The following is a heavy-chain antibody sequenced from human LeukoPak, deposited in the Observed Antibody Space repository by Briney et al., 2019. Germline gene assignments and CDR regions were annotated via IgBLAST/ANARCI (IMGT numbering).Heavy chain of an antibody. J-gene: IGHJ4*02. CDR1: GGSISSGGYS. Sequence: SETLSLTCAVSGGSISSGGYSWSWIRQPPGKGLEWIGYIYHSGSTYYNPSLKSRVTISVDRSKNQFSLKLSSVTAADTAVYYCARGVVKPNYFDYWGQGTLVTVSS. CDR2: IYHSGST. V-gene: IGHV4-30-2*01. CDR3: ARGVVKPNYFDY. D-gene: IGHD3-3*01.